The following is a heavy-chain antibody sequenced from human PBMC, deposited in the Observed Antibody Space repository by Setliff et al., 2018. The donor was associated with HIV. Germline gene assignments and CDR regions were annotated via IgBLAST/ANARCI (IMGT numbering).Heavy chain of an antibody. D-gene: IGHD1-1*01. CDR2: INHSGST. Sequence: SETLSLTCAVHGGTFSGFYWSWIRLPPGKGLEWIGEINHSGSTNYNPSLKSRVTISVDTSKNQFSLKLTSVTAADTAVYYCARDWNHYFYYMDVWGKGTTVTVSS. CDR1: GGTFSGFY. V-gene: IGHV4-34*01. CDR3: ARDWNHYFYYMDV. J-gene: IGHJ6*03.